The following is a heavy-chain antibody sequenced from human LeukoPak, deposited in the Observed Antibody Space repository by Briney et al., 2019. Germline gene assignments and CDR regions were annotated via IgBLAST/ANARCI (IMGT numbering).Heavy chain of an antibody. CDR2: IYYSGST. J-gene: IGHJ6*03. D-gene: IGHD5-12*01. CDR3: AREDIVATRSHGGDYYYYMDV. Sequence: SETLSLTCTVSGGSISSYYWSWIRQPPGKGLEWIGYIYYSGSTNYNPSLKSRVTISVDTSKNQFSLKLSSVTAADTAVYYCAREDIVATRSHGGDYYYYMDVRGKGTTVTVSS. V-gene: IGHV4-59*01. CDR1: GGSISSYY.